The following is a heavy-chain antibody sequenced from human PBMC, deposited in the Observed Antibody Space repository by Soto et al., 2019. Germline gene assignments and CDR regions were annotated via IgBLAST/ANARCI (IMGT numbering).Heavy chain of an antibody. CDR2: IYNSGST. V-gene: IGHV4-59*01. J-gene: IGHJ6*03. Sequence: SETLSLTCTVSGGSISSYYWSWIRQPPGKGLEWIGFIYNSGSTNYNPSLKSRLTISVDTSKNQFSLKLSSVTAADTAVYYCARSFNYVVRGMTYHYMAIWGKGTAVTVSS. D-gene: IGHD3-10*01. CDR3: ARSFNYVVRGMTYHYMAI. CDR1: GGSISSYY.